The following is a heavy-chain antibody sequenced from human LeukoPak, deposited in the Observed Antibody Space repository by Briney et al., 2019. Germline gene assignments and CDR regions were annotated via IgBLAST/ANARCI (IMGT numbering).Heavy chain of an antibody. CDR2: ISSSGSTI. J-gene: IGHJ4*02. D-gene: IGHD4-17*01. V-gene: IGHV3-48*03. CDR3: ARDHYGDYPDY. Sequence: GGSLRLSCAASGFTFSSYEMNWVRRAPGKGLEWVSYISSSGSTIYYADSVKGRFTISRDNAKNSLYLQMNSLRAEDTAVYYCARDHYGDYPDYWGQGTLVTVSS. CDR1: GFTFSSYE.